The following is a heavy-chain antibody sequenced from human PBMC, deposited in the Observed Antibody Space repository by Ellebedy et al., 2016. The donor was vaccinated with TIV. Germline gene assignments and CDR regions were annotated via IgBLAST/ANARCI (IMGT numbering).Heavy chain of an antibody. D-gene: IGHD6-13*01. J-gene: IGHJ5*02. CDR3: AKLGNPAQAAAATGS. CDR2: ISYSGVT. Sequence: SETLSLTXTVSGGSLSGFHWSWIRQTPGKGLEWIGYISYSGVTSYNPSLKSRVTISVDTSKNQFSLNLSSVTAADTAVYYCAKLGNPAQAAAATGSWGQGTLVTVSS. CDR1: GGSLSGFH. V-gene: IGHV4-59*01.